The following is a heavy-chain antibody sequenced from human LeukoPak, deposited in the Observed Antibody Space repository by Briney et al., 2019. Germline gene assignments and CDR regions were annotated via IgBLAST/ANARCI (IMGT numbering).Heavy chain of an antibody. CDR2: IYHSGST. V-gene: IGHV4-38-2*02. D-gene: IGHD3-16*01. J-gene: IGHJ4*02. CDR3: AREAGGTDH. CDR1: GYSISSGYY. Sequence: SETLSLTCTVSGYSISSGYYWGWIRQPPGKGLEWIGSIYHSGSTYYNPSLKSRVTISVDTSKNQFSLKLSSVTAADTAVYYCAREAGGTDHWGQGTLVTVSS.